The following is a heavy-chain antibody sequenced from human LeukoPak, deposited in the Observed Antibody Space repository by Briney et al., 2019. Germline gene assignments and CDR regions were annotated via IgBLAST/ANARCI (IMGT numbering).Heavy chain of an antibody. CDR3: ATERGGCGEGSPTYSLDY. CDR2: IDPEDGET. D-gene: IGHD2-15*01. V-gene: IGHV1-24*01. Sequence: ASVKVSCKVSGYTLTELSMHWVRQAPGKGLEWMGGIDPEDGETIYAQKFQGRVTMTADPSTNPAYMELSSLKSEDTGVYYCATERGGCGEGSPTYSLDYWGQGTLVTVSS. J-gene: IGHJ4*02. CDR1: GYTLTELS.